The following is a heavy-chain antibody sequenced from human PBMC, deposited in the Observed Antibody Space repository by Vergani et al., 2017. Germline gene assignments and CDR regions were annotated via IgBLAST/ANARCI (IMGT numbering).Heavy chain of an antibody. CDR1: GFSFSSYS. J-gene: IGHJ4*02. CDR2: ISGSSSYV. CDR3: ARGLWVCTHLRCSRPSY. Sequence: EVQLVESGGGLVKPGGSLRLSCAASGFSFSSYSMNWVRQAPGKGLEWVASISGSSSYVFYSDSVEGRFTITRDNAKKPVYLQMNSLRAPDTAMYCCARGLWVCTHLRCSRPSYWGQGTQVTVSS. D-gene: IGHD2-8*01. V-gene: IGHV3-21*02.